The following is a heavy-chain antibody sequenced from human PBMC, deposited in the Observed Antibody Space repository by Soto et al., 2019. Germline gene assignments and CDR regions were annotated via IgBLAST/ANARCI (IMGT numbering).Heavy chain of an antibody. J-gene: IGHJ4*01. Sequence: SETLSLTCTVSGGSFKSGSYSWSWIRQPPGKGLEWIGYIYHSGSTYYNPSLKSRDTISVDRSKNQFSLKLSSVTAADTAVYYCARGGNYDLRALDYWGHGTLVTVSS. V-gene: IGHV4-30-2*01. CDR2: IYHSGST. CDR3: ARGGNYDLRALDY. CDR1: GGSFKSGSYS. D-gene: IGHD1-7*01.